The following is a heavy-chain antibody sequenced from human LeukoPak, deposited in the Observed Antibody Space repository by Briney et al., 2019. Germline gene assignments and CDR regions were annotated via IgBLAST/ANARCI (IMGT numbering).Heavy chain of an antibody. CDR1: GRSLSSSNYY. D-gene: IGHD3-9*01. J-gene: IGHJ6*02. V-gene: IGHV4-39*01. CDR3: ARQSSDILTGYYRGPYYYYGMDV. Sequence: SETLSLTCTVSGRSLSSSNYYWGWIRQPPGKGLEWIGSIYYSGSTYYNPSLKSGVIISVDTSKNQFSLQLSSVTAADTAVYYCARQSSDILTGYYRGPYYYYGMDVWGQGTTVTVSS. CDR2: IYYSGST.